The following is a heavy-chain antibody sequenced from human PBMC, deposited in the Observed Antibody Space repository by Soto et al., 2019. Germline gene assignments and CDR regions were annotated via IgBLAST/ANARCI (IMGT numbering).Heavy chain of an antibody. CDR2: IYYSGST. D-gene: IGHD2-21*01. J-gene: IGHJ4*02. V-gene: IGHV4-31*03. Sequence: PSETLSLTCTVTGDSITSGPYYWSWIRQHPGKGPEWIGYIYYSGSTYYNPSLQSRFTISVDRSKNLFSVKVTSVTAADTAVYFCARVNCAFRTCFLDFWGQGTQVTVSS. CDR1: GDSITSGPYY. CDR3: ARVNCAFRTCFLDF.